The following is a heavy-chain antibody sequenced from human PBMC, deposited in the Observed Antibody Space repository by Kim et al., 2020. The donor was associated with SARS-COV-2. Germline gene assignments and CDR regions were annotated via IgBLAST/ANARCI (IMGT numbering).Heavy chain of an antibody. J-gene: IGHJ4*02. V-gene: IGHV3-23*01. Sequence: SVRGLFAISRKNSHNTVYLQMNSLRAEDTAVYYCAKDVSVSGGGPSRFDYWGQGSLVTVSS. D-gene: IGHD2-8*02. CDR3: AKDVSVSGGGPSRFDY.